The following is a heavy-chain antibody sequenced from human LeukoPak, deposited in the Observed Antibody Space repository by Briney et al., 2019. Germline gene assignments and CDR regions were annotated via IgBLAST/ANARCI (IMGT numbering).Heavy chain of an antibody. CDR2: MNPNSGNT. Sequence: GASVKVSCKASGYTFTSYDINWVRQATGQGLEWMGWMNPNSGNTGYAQRFQGRVTMTRNTSISTAYMELSSLRSEDTAVYYCARDYSNYGGWFDPRGQGTLVTVSS. V-gene: IGHV1-8*01. J-gene: IGHJ5*02. D-gene: IGHD4-11*01. CDR1: GYTFTSYD. CDR3: ARDYSNYGGWFDP.